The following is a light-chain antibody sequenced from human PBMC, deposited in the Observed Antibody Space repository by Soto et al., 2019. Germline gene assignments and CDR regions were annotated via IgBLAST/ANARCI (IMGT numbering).Light chain of an antibody. V-gene: IGLV3-21*04. CDR1: NIGSKS. CDR3: QVWDSSSEPYV. Sequence: SYELTQPPSGSVAPGKTARITCGGNNIGSKSVHWYQQKPGQAPVLVIYYDSDRPSGIPERFSGSNSGNTATLTISRVEAGDEADYYCQVWDSSSEPYVFGTGTKVTVL. J-gene: IGLJ1*01. CDR2: YDS.